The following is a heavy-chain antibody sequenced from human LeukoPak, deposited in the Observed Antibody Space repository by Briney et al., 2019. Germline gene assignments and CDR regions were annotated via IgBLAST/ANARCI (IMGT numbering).Heavy chain of an antibody. J-gene: IGHJ3*02. CDR3: ASAFYRDDAFDI. Sequence: GGSLRLSCAASGFTFSSYAMSWVRQAPGKGLEWVSAISGSGGSTYYADSVKGRFTISRDNAKNSLYLQMNSLRAEDTAVYYCASAFYRDDAFDIWGQGTMVTVSS. CDR2: ISGSGGST. V-gene: IGHV3-23*01. CDR1: GFTFSSYA. D-gene: IGHD2/OR15-2a*01.